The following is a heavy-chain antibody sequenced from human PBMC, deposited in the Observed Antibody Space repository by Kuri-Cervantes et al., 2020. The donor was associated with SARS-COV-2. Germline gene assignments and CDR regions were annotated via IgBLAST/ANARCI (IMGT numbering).Heavy chain of an antibody. CDR2: IWYDGENE. V-gene: IGHV3-33*08. Sequence: LSLTCVASGFTFSNYVIHWVRQAPGKGLEWVAVIWYDGENEHYAGSVKGRFTISRDNSKNTVSLHMNSLRAEDTAMYYCARGAANYYYMDVWGKGTTVTVSS. CDR1: GFTFSNYV. CDR3: ARGAANYYYMDV. D-gene: IGHD3-16*01. J-gene: IGHJ6*03.